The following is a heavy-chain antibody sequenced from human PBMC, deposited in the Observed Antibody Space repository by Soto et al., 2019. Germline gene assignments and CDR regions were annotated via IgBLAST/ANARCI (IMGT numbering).Heavy chain of an antibody. CDR1: GFSLSRYG. CDR2: LWSDGIKT. D-gene: IGHD2-8*02. V-gene: IGHV3-33*01. Sequence: QPGGSLRLSCTAPGFSLSRYGLHWDRQAPGKGLEWVAGLWSDGIKTSYTDSVKGRFTISRDTSKNMLYLQMNSLGAEDTAVYYCARDLNYWSLLIDPWGQGTLVTVSS. J-gene: IGHJ5*02. CDR3: ARDLNYWSLLIDP.